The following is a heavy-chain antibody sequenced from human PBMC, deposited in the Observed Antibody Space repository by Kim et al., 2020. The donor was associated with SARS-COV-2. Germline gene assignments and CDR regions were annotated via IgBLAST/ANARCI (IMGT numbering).Heavy chain of an antibody. Sequence: GGSLRLSCAASGFTFSSYAMSWVRQAPGKGLEWVSAISGSGGSTYYADSVKGRFTISRDNSKNTLYLQMNSLRAEDTAVYYCAARIAVAVHTFQHWGQGTLVTVSS. V-gene: IGHV3-23*01. D-gene: IGHD6-19*01. CDR3: AARIAVAVHTFQH. CDR2: ISGSGGST. J-gene: IGHJ1*01. CDR1: GFTFSSYA.